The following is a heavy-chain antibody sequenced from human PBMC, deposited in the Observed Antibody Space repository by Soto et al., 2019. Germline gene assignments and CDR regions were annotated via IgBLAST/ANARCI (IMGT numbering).Heavy chain of an antibody. CDR3: ARAWSCAYDSCAFDP. CDR1: GCSISAHY. V-gene: IGHV4-59*11. D-gene: IGHD3-16*01. Sequence: LTLTDTGSGCSISAHYCSWITQPPGKGLEWIGFIYYTGSTNYNPALKSRVTLSLDTSTNQFSVKLSSVTAADTDVYYCARAWSCAYDSCAFDPWGHGTLVTVSS. CDR2: IYYTGST. J-gene: IGHJ5*02.